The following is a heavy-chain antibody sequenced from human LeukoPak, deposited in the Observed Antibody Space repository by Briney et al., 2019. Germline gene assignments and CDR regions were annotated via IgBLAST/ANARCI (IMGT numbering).Heavy chain of an antibody. CDR1: GFTFSSYS. V-gene: IGHV3-21*01. Sequence: GSLRLSCAASGFTFSSYSMSWVRQAPGKGLEWVSSISSRSGYIYNGDSVKGRFTISRDNAKNSLYLQMNTLRAEDTAVYYCASFDSSGWHYFDYWGQGTLVTVSA. CDR3: ASFDSSGWHYFDY. J-gene: IGHJ4*02. CDR2: ISSRSGYI. D-gene: IGHD6-19*01.